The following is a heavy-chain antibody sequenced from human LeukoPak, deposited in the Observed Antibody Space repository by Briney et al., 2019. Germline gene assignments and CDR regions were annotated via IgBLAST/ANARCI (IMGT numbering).Heavy chain of an antibody. CDR2: IYYSWST. Sequence: SETLSLTCAVYGESVSDYYWSWIRQPPGKGLQWIGYIYYSWSTDYNPSLKSRVTISVDTSKNQFSLKLTSVTAADTAVYYCAKRNCSSTSCLADYWGQGTLVTVSS. D-gene: IGHD2-2*01. CDR3: AKRNCSSTSCLADY. J-gene: IGHJ4*02. V-gene: IGHV4-59*02. CDR1: GESVSDYY.